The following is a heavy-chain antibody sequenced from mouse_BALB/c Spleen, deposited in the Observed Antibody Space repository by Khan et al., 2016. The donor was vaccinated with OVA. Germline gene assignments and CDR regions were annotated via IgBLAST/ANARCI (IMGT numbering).Heavy chain of an antibody. J-gene: IGHJ2*01. Sequence: QVQLQQSGPELVRPGVSVKISCKGSGYTFTDYAMYWVKQSHAKSLEWIGLISTYSGNTNYNQKSKGKATMTVDQSSSTAYMELARLTSEDSAIYYGARPAYDGYYDYWGQGTTLTVSS. V-gene: IGHV1S137*01. D-gene: IGHD2-3*01. CDR3: ARPAYDGYYDY. CDR1: GYTFTDYA. CDR2: ISTYSGNT.